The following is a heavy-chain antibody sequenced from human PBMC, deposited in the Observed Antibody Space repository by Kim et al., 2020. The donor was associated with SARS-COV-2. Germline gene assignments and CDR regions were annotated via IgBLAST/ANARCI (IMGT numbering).Heavy chain of an antibody. CDR3: ARISTVTRVYYAMDV. V-gene: IGHV4-39*01. Sequence: SETLSLTCTVSGGSISSSTYYWGWIRQPPGKGLEWIGSIYYSGSTHYNPSLKSRVSISVDTSKNQFSLNLSSVTAADTAMYYCARISTVTRVYYAMDVWGQGITVTVSS. D-gene: IGHD4-17*01. CDR1: GGSISSSTYY. J-gene: IGHJ6*02. CDR2: IYYSGST.